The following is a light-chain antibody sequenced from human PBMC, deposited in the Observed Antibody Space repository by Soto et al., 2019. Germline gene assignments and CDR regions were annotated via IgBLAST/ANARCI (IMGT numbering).Light chain of an antibody. CDR3: SSYTTRSTIV. CDR2: EVS. V-gene: IGLV2-14*01. J-gene: IGLJ1*01. CDR1: SSDVGGYDY. Sequence: QSVLTQPASVSGSPGQSITISCTGTSSDVGGYDYVSWYQLHPGKAPKLMIYEVSNRPSGVSNRLSGSKSGNTASLTISGLQAEDEADYYCSSYTTRSTIVFGTGTKLTVL.